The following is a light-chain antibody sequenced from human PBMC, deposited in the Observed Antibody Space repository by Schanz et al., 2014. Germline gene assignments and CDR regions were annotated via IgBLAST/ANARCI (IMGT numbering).Light chain of an antibody. CDR2: GDN. J-gene: IGLJ2*01. V-gene: IGLV2-23*02. Sequence: QSALTQPRSVSGSPGQSITISCTGTATDIGGTYLVSWYQQHPGEAPKLLILGDNHRPSGVSNRFSGSKSANTASLTISGLQAEDEATYYCCSYSHTRTFVLFGGGTKLTVL. CDR3: CSYSHTRTFVL. CDR1: ATDIGGTYL.